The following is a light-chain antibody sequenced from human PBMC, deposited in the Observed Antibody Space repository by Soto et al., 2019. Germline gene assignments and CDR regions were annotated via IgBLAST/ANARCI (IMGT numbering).Light chain of an antibody. J-gene: IGLJ1*01. CDR3: NSYASSSTLL. CDR2: EVT. Sequence: QSALTQPASVSGSPGQSITISCTGTSSDVGGYKYVSWYQQHPGKAPKLIIYEVTNRPSGVSNRFSGSKSGNTASLTISGLQAEDEGDYYCNSYASSSTLLFGTGTKLTVL. CDR1: SSDVGGYKY. V-gene: IGLV2-14*01.